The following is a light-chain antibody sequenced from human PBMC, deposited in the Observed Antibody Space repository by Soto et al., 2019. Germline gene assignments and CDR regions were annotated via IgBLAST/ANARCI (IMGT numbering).Light chain of an antibody. CDR1: SSNIGAGFD. V-gene: IGLV1-40*01. J-gene: IGLJ2*01. CDR3: QSYDSSLSGSGV. Sequence: QSVLTQPPSVSGAPGPRVTISCTGSSSNIGAGFDVHWYQQLPGTAPKVRIYGNSNRPSGVPDRFSGSKSGTSASLAITGLQAEDEADYYCQSYDSSLSGSGVFGGGTKLTVL. CDR2: GNS.